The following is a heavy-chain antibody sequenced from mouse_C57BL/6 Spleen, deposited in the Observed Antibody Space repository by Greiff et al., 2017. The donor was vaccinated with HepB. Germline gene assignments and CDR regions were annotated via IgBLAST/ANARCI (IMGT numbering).Heavy chain of an antibody. CDR1: GVDFSRYW. Sequence: EADGVDFSRYWMSWVRRAPGKGLEWIGEINPDSSTINYAPSLKDKFIISRDNAKNTLYLQMSKVRSEDTALYYCARRRDGDYWGQGTSVTVSS. J-gene: IGHJ4*01. CDR3: ARRRDGDY. V-gene: IGHV4-1*01. CDR2: INPDSSTI. D-gene: IGHD2-3*01.